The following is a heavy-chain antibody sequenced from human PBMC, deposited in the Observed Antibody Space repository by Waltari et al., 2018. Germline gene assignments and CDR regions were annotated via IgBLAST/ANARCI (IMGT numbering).Heavy chain of an antibody. CDR2: VSAGGGST. CDR1: GFTFSGNA. V-gene: IGHV3-23*01. CDR3: ARESHHVATLDY. J-gene: IGHJ4*02. D-gene: IGHD5-12*01. Sequence: EVQLLESGGDLVQPGGSLRLSCAASGFTFSGNAMSWVRQTPGKGLEWVSAVSAGGGSTYYADSVKGRFSVSRDNSNNTVYLQMNSLRAEDTAIYYCARESHHVATLDYWGQGTLVTVSS.